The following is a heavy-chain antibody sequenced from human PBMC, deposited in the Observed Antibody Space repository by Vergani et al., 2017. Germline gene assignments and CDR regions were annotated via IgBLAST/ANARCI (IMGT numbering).Heavy chain of an antibody. Sequence: QVQLVQSGAEVKKPGSSVKVSCKASGGPFKNSAFSWVRQVPGQGLEWMGRIITFFGTTDYAQKFQGRFTIIADEFTKTVDMQLSSLRSEDTAVYYCARDSRYCSSTSCYVGRDWFDPWGQGTLVTVSS. CDR2: IITFFGTT. D-gene: IGHD2-2*01. CDR1: GGPFKNSA. CDR3: ARDSRYCSSTSCYVGRDWFDP. V-gene: IGHV1-69*13. J-gene: IGHJ5*02.